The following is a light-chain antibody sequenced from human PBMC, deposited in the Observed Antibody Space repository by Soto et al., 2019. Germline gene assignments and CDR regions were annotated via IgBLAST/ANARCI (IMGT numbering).Light chain of an antibody. V-gene: IGLV1-40*01. CDR2: GNI. J-gene: IGLJ1*01. CDR3: QSYDTSLSGSRV. Sequence: QLVLTQPPSLSGAQGQRVTISCSGSSSNIGAGYDVHWYQHFPGTAPKLLIYGNINRPSGVPDRFSGSKSGTSASLAITGLQAEDEADYYCQSYDTSLSGSRVFGTGTNVTVL. CDR1: SSNIGAGYD.